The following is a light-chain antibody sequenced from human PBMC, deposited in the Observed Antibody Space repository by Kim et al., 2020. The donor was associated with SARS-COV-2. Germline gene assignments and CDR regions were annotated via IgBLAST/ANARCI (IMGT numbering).Light chain of an antibody. V-gene: IGKV3-15*01. CDR1: QSVSSN. CDR2: RAS. Sequence: VMTQSPATLSVSPGEGATLSCRASQSVSSNLAWYQQKPGQAPRLLIYRASTRATGMPARFSGSGSGTEYTLTISSLQSEDFAVYYCHQYNSWPYTFGQGTKLKI. J-gene: IGKJ2*01. CDR3: HQYNSWPYT.